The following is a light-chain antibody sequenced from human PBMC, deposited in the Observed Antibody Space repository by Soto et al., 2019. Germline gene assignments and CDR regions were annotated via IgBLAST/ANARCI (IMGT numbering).Light chain of an antibody. J-gene: IGLJ2*01. CDR2: KDT. Sequence: SYELTQPPSVSVSPGQTARITCSGDELAKKYTYWFQQRPGQAPLLVIYKDTERPSGFSERFSGSSSGRTVTLTISGVQAEDEADYYCQSTDTTGTYVLFGGGTKVTVL. V-gene: IGLV3-25*02. CDR3: QSTDTTGTYVL. CDR1: ELAKKY.